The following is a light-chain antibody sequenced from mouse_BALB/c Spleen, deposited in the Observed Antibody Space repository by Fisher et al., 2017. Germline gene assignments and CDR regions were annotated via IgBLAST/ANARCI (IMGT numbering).Light chain of an antibody. CDR2: STS. CDR3: QQYSGYPLT. J-gene: IGKJ1*01. Sequence: IVITQTTAIMSASPGEKVTMTCSASSSVSSSYLYWYQQKPGSSLKLWIYSTSNLASGVPARFSGSGSGTSYSLTISSMEAEDAATYYCQQYSGYPLTFGGGTKLEIK. CDR1: SSVSSSY. V-gene: IGKV4-78*01.